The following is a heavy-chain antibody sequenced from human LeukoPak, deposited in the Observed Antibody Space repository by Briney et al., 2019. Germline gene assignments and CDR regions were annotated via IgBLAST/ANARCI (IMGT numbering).Heavy chain of an antibody. D-gene: IGHD2-21*02. Sequence: PGGSLRLSCAASGFTFSSYGIHWVRQAPGKGLEWVAFMWYDGSNKYYADSVKGRFSISRDDSKNTLYLQMNSLRAEDTAIYYCARGRGGGDQDRPFDYWGQGTLVTVSS. J-gene: IGHJ4*02. CDR1: GFTFSSYG. CDR3: ARGRGGGDQDRPFDY. V-gene: IGHV3-33*01. CDR2: MWYDGSNK.